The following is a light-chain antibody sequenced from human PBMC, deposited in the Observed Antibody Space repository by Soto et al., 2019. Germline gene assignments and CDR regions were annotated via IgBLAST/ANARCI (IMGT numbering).Light chain of an antibody. Sequence: EIVMTQSPATLSVSPGERATLSCRASQSVSSNLAWYQQKPGQAPRLLIYGASTRATGIPARFSGSGSGTGFDLTIRSLQSDGFAVYYEQECNTWPPETFGQGTKVEIK. CDR3: QECNTWPPET. CDR1: QSVSSN. V-gene: IGKV3-15*01. CDR2: GAS. J-gene: IGKJ1*01.